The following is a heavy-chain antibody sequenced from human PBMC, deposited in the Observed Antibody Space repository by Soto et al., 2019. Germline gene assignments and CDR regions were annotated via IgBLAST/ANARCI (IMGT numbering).Heavy chain of an antibody. Sequence: ASVKASCKVSGYTLTELSMHWVRQAPGKGLEWMGGFDPEDGETIYAQKFQGRVTMTEDTSADTAYMELSSLRSEDTAVYYCATDDDYIWGSYRPKINYWGQGTLVTSPQ. D-gene: IGHD3-16*02. CDR3: ATDDDYIWGSYRPKINY. CDR1: GYTLTELS. CDR2: FDPEDGET. V-gene: IGHV1-24*01. J-gene: IGHJ4*02.